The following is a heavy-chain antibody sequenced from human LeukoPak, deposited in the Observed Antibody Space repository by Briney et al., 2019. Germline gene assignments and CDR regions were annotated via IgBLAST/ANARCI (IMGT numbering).Heavy chain of an antibody. CDR2: IYRSGST. Sequence: PSETLSLTCAVSGYSISSGYYWGWIRQPPGKGLEWIGSIYRSGSTYYNPSLKSRVTISVDTSKNQFSLKLSSVTAADTAVYYCAREYGNYLDYWGQGTLVTVSS. V-gene: IGHV4-38-2*02. CDR1: GYSISSGYY. J-gene: IGHJ4*02. CDR3: AREYGNYLDY. D-gene: IGHD4-17*01.